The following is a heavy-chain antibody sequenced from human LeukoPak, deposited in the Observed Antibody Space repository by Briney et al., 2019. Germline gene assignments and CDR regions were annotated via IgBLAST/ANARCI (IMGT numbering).Heavy chain of an antibody. D-gene: IGHD3-22*01. V-gene: IGHV3-48*02. CDR2: ISSSSSTI. J-gene: IGHJ1*01. CDR3: ARHYYYDSSGYYLH. CDR1: GFTFNSYS. Sequence: GGSLRLSCAASGFTFNSYSMNWVRQAPGKGLEWVSYISSSSSTIYYADSVKGRFTISRDNAKNSLYLQMNSLRDEDTAVYYCARHYYYDSSGYYLHWGQGTLVTVSS.